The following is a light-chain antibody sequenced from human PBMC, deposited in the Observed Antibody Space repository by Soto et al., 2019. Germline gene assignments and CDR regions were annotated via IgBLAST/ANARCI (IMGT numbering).Light chain of an antibody. CDR1: SSDIGGYNY. CDR2: GVS. CDR3: SSYRSGSVVL. Sequence: QSVLTQPASVSGSPGQSITISCTGTSSDIGGYNYVSWYQQHPGKAPKLVIYGVSYRASGVSARFSGSKFQNTASLTISGLQAEDEADYYCSSYRSGSVVLFGGGTKVTVL. J-gene: IGLJ3*02. V-gene: IGLV2-14*01.